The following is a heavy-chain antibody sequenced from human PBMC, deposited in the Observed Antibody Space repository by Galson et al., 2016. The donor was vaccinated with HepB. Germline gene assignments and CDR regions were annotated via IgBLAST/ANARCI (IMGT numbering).Heavy chain of an antibody. V-gene: IGHV3-48*02. D-gene: IGHD4-17*01. CDR2: IRTSSSSI. CDR3: ARGAEVDYGDYMDV. Sequence: SLRLSCAASGFTFSNYSMNWVRQAPGKGLEWVSYIRTSSSSIYYADSVKGRFTISRDDAKNSLSLQMNSLRDEDTAVYYCARGAEVDYGDYMDVWGQGTTVTVSS. J-gene: IGHJ6*02. CDR1: GFTFSNYS.